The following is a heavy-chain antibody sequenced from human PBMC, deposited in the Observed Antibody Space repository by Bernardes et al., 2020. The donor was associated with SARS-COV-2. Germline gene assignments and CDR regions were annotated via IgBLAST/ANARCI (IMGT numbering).Heavy chain of an antibody. D-gene: IGHD6-25*01. V-gene: IGHV4-59*01. CDR1: GGSMSDYY. Sequence: ETLSLPCTVSGGSMSDYYWSWIRQPPGKGLEWIGHIYKSGNTNYNPSLKSRITISLDTSKNQLSLKVSSVTAADTAVYYCARDLGLFDAFDIWGQWTMVTVSS. CDR3: ARDLGLFDAFDI. J-gene: IGHJ3*02. CDR2: IYKSGNT.